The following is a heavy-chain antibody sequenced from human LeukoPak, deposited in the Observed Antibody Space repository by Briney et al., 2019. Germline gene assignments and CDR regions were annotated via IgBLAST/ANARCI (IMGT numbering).Heavy chain of an antibody. CDR2: IHYSGNT. CDR1: GGSSRSGDYF. Sequence: PSETLSLTCAVSGGSSRSGDYFWSWXRQPPXKGLEWIGHIHYSGNTYYNPSLKRRVSISVDTSKNQFSLKLSSVTAADTAVYYCARENNDYGGKKAFDYWGQGTLVTVSS. D-gene: IGHD4-23*01. V-gene: IGHV4-30-4*01. CDR3: ARENNDYGGKKAFDY. J-gene: IGHJ4*02.